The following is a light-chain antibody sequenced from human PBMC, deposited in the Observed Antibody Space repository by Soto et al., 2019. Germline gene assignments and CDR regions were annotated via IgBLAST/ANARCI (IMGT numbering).Light chain of an antibody. V-gene: IGKV3D-20*01. J-gene: IGKJ1*01. Sequence: EIVLTQSPATLSLSPGERATFSCGASQSITYKLAWYQQRPGQAPRLLLYDTSSRATGIPDRFSGSGSGTDVTLTISRLEPEDFAVYYCQQYANSAWTFGQGTKVEIK. CDR1: QSITYK. CDR3: QQYANSAWT. CDR2: DTS.